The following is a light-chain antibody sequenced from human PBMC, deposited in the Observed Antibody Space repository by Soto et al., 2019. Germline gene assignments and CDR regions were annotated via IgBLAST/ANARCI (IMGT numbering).Light chain of an antibody. Sequence: EIVMTQSPATLSVSPGERATLSCTASQNIGSNLAWYQQKPGQAPRLLTYGASTRATGTPARFSGSGSGTEFTLTITSLQSEDFALFHCQQYNTWPLTFGGGTNVDIK. J-gene: IGKJ4*01. CDR1: QNIGSN. V-gene: IGKV3D-15*01. CDR3: QQYNTWPLT. CDR2: GAS.